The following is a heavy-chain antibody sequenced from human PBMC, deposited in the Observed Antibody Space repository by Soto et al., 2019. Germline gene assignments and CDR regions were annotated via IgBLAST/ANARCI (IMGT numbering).Heavy chain of an antibody. V-gene: IGHV1-3*01. J-gene: IGHJ5*02. CDR3: ATDSSTYYDILTGPVPLDP. Sequence: GASVKVSCKASGYTFTSYAMHWVRQAPGQRLEWMGWINACNGNTKYSQKFQGRVTITRDTSASTAYMELSSLRSEDTAVYYCATDSSTYYDILTGPVPLDPWGQGTLVTVSS. CDR2: INACNGNT. D-gene: IGHD3-9*01. CDR1: GYTFTSYA.